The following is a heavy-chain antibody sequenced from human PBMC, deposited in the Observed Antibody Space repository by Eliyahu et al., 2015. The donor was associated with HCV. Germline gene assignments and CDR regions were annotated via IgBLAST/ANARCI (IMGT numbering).Heavy chain of an antibody. CDR2: ISSDGSTT. J-gene: IGHJ4*02. V-gene: IGHV3-30*18. CDR1: GFTFSSHG. Sequence: QVHLVESGGGVVQPGRSLRLSCAASGFTFSSHGXHWVRQAPGKGLEWVAIISSDGSTTTYADSVKGRFTISRDNSKNTLHLQMNSLRPEDTAVYYSVKGCSGGTSCYYFDFWGQGTLVTVSS. CDR3: VKGCSGGTSCYYFDF. D-gene: IGHD2-15*01.